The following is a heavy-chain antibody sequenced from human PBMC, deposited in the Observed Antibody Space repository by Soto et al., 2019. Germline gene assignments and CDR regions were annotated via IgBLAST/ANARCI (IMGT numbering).Heavy chain of an antibody. CDR2: IFYSGST. Sequence: SETLSLTCTVSGGSISSSSYYWGWMRQPPGKGLEWIGSIFYSGSTYYNQSLKSRVTISVDTSKNQFSLKLTSVTAADTAVYYCARDKITGLFDYWGQGTLVTVSS. CDR1: GGSISSSSYY. J-gene: IGHJ4*02. V-gene: IGHV4-39*07. CDR3: ARDKITGLFDY. D-gene: IGHD2-8*02.